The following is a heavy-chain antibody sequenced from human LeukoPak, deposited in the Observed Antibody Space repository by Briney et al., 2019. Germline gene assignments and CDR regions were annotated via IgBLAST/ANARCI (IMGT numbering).Heavy chain of an antibody. CDR1: GGTFSSYA. V-gene: IGHV1-69*05. CDR3: ARDQGYCSSTGCSHLGYYMDV. J-gene: IGHJ6*03. CDR2: IIPIFGTA. D-gene: IGHD2-2*01. Sequence: ASVKVSCKASGGTFSSYAISWVRQAPGQGLEWMGGIIPIFGTANYAQKFQGRVTITTDESTSTAYMELSSLRSEDTAVYYCARDQGYCSSTGCSHLGYYMDVWGKGTTVTVSS.